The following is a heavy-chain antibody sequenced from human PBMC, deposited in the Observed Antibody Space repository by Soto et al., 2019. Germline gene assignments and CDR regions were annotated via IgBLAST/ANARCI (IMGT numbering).Heavy chain of an antibody. V-gene: IGHV3-11*01. CDR3: ARRLQWQLRPLDS. CDR1: GFTFNDYY. CDR2: INTLSTAI. J-gene: IGHJ4*02. Sequence: GSLRLSCEGSGFTFNDYYMTWIRQAPGKGLEWVAYINTLSTAIYYADSVKGRFTISRDSAKNSLYLQMNGLRAEDTATYYCARRLQWQLRPLDSWGRGTLVTVSS. D-gene: IGHD6-19*01.